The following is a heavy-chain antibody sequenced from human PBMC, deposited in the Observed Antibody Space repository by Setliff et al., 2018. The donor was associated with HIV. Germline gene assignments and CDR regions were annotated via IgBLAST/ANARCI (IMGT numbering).Heavy chain of an antibody. Sequence: SETLSLTCTVSGGSIINHFWSWIRLPPGKGLEWTGYIYYSGSADYNRSLKSRVTISVDTSKSQISLKLNSVTAADTAVYYCARSPGVDTNVAFDYWGQGILVTVSS. J-gene: IGHJ4*02. CDR1: GGSIINHF. D-gene: IGHD5-18*01. CDR3: ARSPGVDTNVAFDY. V-gene: IGHV4-59*11. CDR2: IYYSGSA.